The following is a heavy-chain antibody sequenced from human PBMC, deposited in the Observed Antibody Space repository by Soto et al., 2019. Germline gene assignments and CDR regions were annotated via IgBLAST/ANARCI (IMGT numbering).Heavy chain of an antibody. CDR1: GYTFTGYY. J-gene: IGHJ4*01. V-gene: IGHV1-2*04. CDR3: ARGRIRYCSGGSCFSGFDY. D-gene: IGHD2-15*01. CDR2: INPNSGGT. Sequence: EASVKVSCKASGYTFTGYYMHWVRQAPGQGLEWMGWINPNSGGTNYAQKFQGWVTMTRDTSISTAYMELSRLRSDDTAVYYCARGRIRYCSGGSCFSGFDYWRHGTLVTVS.